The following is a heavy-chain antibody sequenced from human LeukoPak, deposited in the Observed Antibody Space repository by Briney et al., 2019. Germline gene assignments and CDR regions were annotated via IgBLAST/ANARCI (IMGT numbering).Heavy chain of an antibody. CDR3: ARGLNGGYSYYFDY. V-gene: IGHV7-4-1*02. CDR2: INTNTGNP. J-gene: IGHJ4*02. CDR1: GYTFTSYA. D-gene: IGHD2-21*01. Sequence: GASVKVSCKASGYTFTSYAMNWVRQAPGQGLEWMGWINTNTGNPTYAQGFTGRFVFSLDTSVSTAYLQISSLKAEDTAVYYCARGLNGGYSYYFDYWGQGTLVTVSS.